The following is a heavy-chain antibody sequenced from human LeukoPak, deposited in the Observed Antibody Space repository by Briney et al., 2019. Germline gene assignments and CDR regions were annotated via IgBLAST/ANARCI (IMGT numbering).Heavy chain of an antibody. V-gene: IGHV4-39*07. Sequence: PSETLSLTCTVSGGSISSSSYYWGWIRQPPGKGLEWIGSICYSGSTYYNPSLKSRVTISVDTSKNQFSLKLSSVTAADTAVYYCARDPFSGPYDYWGQGTLVTVSS. CDR3: ARDPFSGPYDY. J-gene: IGHJ4*02. D-gene: IGHD2-15*01. CDR1: GGSISSSSYY. CDR2: ICYSGST.